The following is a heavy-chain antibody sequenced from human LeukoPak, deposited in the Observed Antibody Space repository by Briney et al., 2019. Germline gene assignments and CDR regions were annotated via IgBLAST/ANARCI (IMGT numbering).Heavy chain of an antibody. Sequence: GGSLRLSCVASGFIFSDYAMNWVRQAPGKGLEWVSTISGHGGTTYYADSVKGRFTISRDISKNTLYLQMDSLRTEDTAVYYCVRGEAHDAWGQGTLVTVSS. CDR1: GFIFSDYA. V-gene: IGHV3-23*01. J-gene: IGHJ5*02. CDR2: ISGHGGTT. CDR3: VRGEAHDA. D-gene: IGHD3-10*01.